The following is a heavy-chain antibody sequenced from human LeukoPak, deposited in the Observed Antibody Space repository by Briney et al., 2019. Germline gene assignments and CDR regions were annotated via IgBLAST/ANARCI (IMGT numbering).Heavy chain of an antibody. CDR1: GGSISSSSYY. V-gene: IGHV4-39*01. CDR3: ATIQEAYFDY. CDR2: IYYSGST. Sequence: PSETLSLTCTVSGGSISSSSYYWGWIRQPPGKGLEWIGTIYYSGSTYYNPSLKSRVTISVDTSKNQFSLKLSSVTAADTAVYYCATIQEAYFDYWGQGTLVTVSS. J-gene: IGHJ4*02.